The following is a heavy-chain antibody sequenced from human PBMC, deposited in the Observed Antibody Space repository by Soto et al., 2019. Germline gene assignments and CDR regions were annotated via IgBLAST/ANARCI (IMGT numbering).Heavy chain of an antibody. D-gene: IGHD3-10*01. V-gene: IGHV3-53*01. J-gene: IGHJ6*02. CDR1: GFTVSSNY. CDR2: IYSGGST. CDR3: ARPDYYGSSYYGMDV. Sequence: PXVALRLSCAASGFTVSSNYRSWVRQAPGKGLEWVSVIYSGGSTYYADSVKGRFTISRDNSKNTLYLQMNSLRAEDTAVYYCARPDYYGSSYYGMDVCGQGTTVTVSS.